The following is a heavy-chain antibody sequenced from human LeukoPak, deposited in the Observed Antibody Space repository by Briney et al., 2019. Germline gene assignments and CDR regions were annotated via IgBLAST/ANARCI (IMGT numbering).Heavy chain of an antibody. CDR1: GGSISSYY. CDR3: ARGGGDGYGY. CDR2: IYYSGST. D-gene: IGHD5-24*01. V-gene: IGHV4-59*01. J-gene: IGHJ4*02. Sequence: NPSETLSLTCTVSGGSISSYYWSWIRQPPGKGLEWIGYIYYSGSTNYNPSLKSRVTISVDTSKNQFSLKLSSVTAADTAVYYCARGGGDGYGYWGQGTLVTVSS.